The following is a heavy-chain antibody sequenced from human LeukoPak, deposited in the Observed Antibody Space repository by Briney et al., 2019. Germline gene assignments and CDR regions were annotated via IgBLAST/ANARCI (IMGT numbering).Heavy chain of an antibody. V-gene: IGHV4-61*02. D-gene: IGHD3-9*01. J-gene: IGHJ3*02. CDR2: VYASGNS. CDR3: ARALDNMLTGYAFDI. Sequence: PSDTLSLTCTVSGGSISSDAYYWSWIRQTAGKGLEWIGRVYASGNSNSNPSLKSRVTISMNTSKNQFSLRLTSVTAADTAVYYCARALDNMLTGYAFDIWGQGAMVTVSS. CDR1: GGSISSDAYY.